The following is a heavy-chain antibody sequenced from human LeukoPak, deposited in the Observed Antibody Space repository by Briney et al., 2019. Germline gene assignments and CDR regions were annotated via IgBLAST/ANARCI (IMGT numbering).Heavy chain of an antibody. CDR3: AKDRDYGDYPSAYYYYMDV. Sequence: GGSLRLSCAASGFTFSSYGIHWVRQAPGKGLAWVAFGRYDGTKKWYADSVKGRFTISRDNSKNTLYPQMNSPRVEDTAVYHCAKDRDYGDYPSAYYYYMDVWGKGTTVTVSS. J-gene: IGHJ6*03. CDR1: GFTFSSYG. CDR2: GRYDGTKK. V-gene: IGHV3-30*02. D-gene: IGHD4-17*01.